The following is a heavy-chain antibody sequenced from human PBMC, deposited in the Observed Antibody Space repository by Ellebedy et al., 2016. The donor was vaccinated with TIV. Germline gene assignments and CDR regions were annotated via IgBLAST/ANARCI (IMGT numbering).Heavy chain of an antibody. CDR2: IKSKTDGGTT. J-gene: IGHJ4*02. CDR1: GFTFSNAW. D-gene: IGHD5-12*01. V-gene: IGHV3-15*07. CDR3: TTEAYGGSLY. Sequence: GGSLRLSCAASGFTFSNAWMNWVRQAPGKGLEWVGHIKSKTDGGTTDYAAPVKGRFTISRDDSKNTLYLQINSLKTEDTAVYYCTTEAYGGSLYWGQGTLVTVSS.